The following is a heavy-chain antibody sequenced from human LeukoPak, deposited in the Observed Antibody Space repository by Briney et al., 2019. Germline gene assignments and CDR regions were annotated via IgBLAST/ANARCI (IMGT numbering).Heavy chain of an antibody. CDR3: ARHVEAYYDILTGYYKLRAFDI. V-gene: IGHV4-59*08. D-gene: IGHD3-9*01. CDR2: IYYSGST. CDR1: GGSISSYY. J-gene: IGHJ3*02. Sequence: SETLSLTCTVSGGSISSYYWSWIRQPPGKGLEWIGYIYYSGSTNYNPSLKSRVTISVDTSKNQFSLKLSSVTAADTAVYYCARHVEAYYDILTGYYKLRAFDIWGQGTMVTVSS.